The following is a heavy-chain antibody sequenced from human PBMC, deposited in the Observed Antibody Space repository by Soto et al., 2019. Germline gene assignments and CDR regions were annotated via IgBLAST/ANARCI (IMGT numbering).Heavy chain of an antibody. CDR2: VYYSGNP. D-gene: IGHD3-22*01. CDR1: GGSISSGASY. Sequence: QVQLQESGPGLVKPSQTLSLTCIVSGGSISSGASYWSWIRQHPGKGLEWIGHVYYSGNPNYNPSLKSRLYISVDTSKNEFSLKLRSVTVADTAVYYCARAREYKNDGSGYGDFDYWGQGTLVTVSS. J-gene: IGHJ4*02. CDR3: ARAREYKNDGSGYGDFDY. V-gene: IGHV4-31*03.